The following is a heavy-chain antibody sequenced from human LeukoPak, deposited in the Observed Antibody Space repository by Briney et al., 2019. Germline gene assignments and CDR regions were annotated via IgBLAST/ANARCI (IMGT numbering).Heavy chain of an antibody. CDR2: ISSSSSYI. CDR1: GFTFSSYW. CDR3: ARSEAVAGTADY. D-gene: IGHD6-19*01. J-gene: IGHJ4*02. V-gene: IGHV3-21*01. Sequence: GGSLRLSCAASGFTFSSYWMNWARQAPGKGLEWVSSISSSSSYIYYADSVKGRFTISRDNAKNSLYLQMNSLRAEDTAVYYCARSEAVAGTADYWGQGTLVTVSS.